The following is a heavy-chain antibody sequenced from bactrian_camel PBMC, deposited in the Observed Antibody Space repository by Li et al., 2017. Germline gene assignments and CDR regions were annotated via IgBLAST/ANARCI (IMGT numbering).Heavy chain of an antibody. CDR2: VGRYGEP. J-gene: IGHJ4*01. CDR1: GVISNYA. Sequence: VQLVESGGASVHTGGSLRLSCAASGVISNYAVAWFRQAPGKEREGVAHVGRYGEPTYAVAGKGRFTISRDNAKNTVYLQMNSLKPEDTALYFCAADRWLWRASFVSTDYSFWGQGTQVTVS. CDR3: AADRWLWRASFVSTDYSF. V-gene: IGHV3S53*01. D-gene: IGHD1*01.